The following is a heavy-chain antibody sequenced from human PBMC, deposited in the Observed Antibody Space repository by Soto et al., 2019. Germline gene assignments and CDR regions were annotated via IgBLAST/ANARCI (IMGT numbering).Heavy chain of an antibody. CDR3: AKDRGRFLEWLSIPGGMDV. D-gene: IGHD3-3*01. J-gene: IGHJ6*02. Sequence: GGSLRLSCAASGFTFSSYGMHWFRQAPGKGLEWVAVISYDGSNKYYADSVKGRFTISRDNSKNTLYLQMNSLRAEDTAVYYCAKDRGRFLEWLSIPGGMDVWGQGTTVTVSS. V-gene: IGHV3-30*18. CDR2: ISYDGSNK. CDR1: GFTFSSYG.